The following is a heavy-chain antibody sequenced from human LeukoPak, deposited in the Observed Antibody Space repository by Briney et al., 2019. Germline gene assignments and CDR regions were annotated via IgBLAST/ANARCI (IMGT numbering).Heavy chain of an antibody. D-gene: IGHD3-22*01. J-gene: IGHJ4*02. CDR3: ARDSTYYLRYGYFDS. V-gene: IGHV3-21*06. Sequence: GGSLRLSCAASGFTFSNSAMNWVRQAPGKGLEWVSSINDVSSHIYYADSVKGRFTISRNNANNSVSLQMNNLRAGDTAVYYCARDSTYYLRYGYFDSWGQGILVTVSS. CDR1: GFTFSNSA. CDR2: INDVSSHI.